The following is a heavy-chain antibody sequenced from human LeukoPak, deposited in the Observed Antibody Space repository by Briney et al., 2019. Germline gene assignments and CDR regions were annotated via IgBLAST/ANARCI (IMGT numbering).Heavy chain of an antibody. CDR2: IKQDGSNK. D-gene: IGHD3-16*02. CDR1: GFTFSSYW. J-gene: IGHJ4*02. CDR3: ARGRSQLRLGELSS. V-gene: IGHV3-7*01. Sequence: GGSLRLSCAASGFTFSSYWMSWVRQAPGKGLEWVANIKQDGSNKYYADSVKGRFTISRDNSKNTLYLQMNSLRAEDTAVYYCARGRSQLRLGELSSWGQGTLVTVSS.